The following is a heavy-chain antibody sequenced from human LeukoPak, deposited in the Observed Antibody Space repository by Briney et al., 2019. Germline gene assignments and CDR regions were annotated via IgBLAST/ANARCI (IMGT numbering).Heavy chain of an antibody. J-gene: IGHJ3*02. CDR2: ISYDGSKK. CDR3: AKSLSSGYRDAFDI. CDR1: GFTFSDYA. Sequence: GRSLRLSCTASGFTFSDYAMHWVRQAPGKGLEWVAIISYDGSKKYYADSVKGRFAISRDNSKNTLYLQMNSLRAEDTAVYYCAKSLSSGYRDAFDIWGQGTMVTVAS. V-gene: IGHV3-30-3*02. D-gene: IGHD3-22*01.